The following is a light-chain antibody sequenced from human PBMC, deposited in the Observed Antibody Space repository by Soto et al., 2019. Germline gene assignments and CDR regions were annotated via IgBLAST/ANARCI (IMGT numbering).Light chain of an antibody. V-gene: IGLV2-14*01. CDR2: EVD. CDR3: SSYTSSSPYV. Sequence: QSVLTQPASVSGSPGQSITISCTGTSSDVGGYNYVSWYQQLPGKAPKVLIYEVDNRPSGVSNRFSGSKSGNAASLTISGLQAEDEADDYCSSYTSSSPYVFGSGTKLTVL. CDR1: SSDVGGYNY. J-gene: IGLJ1*01.